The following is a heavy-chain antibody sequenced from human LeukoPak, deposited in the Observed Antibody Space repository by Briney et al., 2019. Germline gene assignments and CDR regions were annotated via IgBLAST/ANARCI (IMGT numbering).Heavy chain of an antibody. CDR3: ARTYYYDISGYYDNWFDP. CDR2: LSYDGSND. J-gene: IGHJ5*02. Sequence: GWSLRLSCAASGFTFSSYTMHWVRQAPGKGLEWISLLSYDGSNDYYADSVKGRFTISRDNSRDTLYLQMDSLRADDTAVYYCARTYYYDISGYYDNWFDPWGQGTLVTVAS. V-gene: IGHV3-30-3*01. D-gene: IGHD3-22*01. CDR1: GFTFSSYT.